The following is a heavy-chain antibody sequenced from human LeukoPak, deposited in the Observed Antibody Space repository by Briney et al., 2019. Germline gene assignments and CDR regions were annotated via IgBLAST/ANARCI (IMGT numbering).Heavy chain of an antibody. CDR1: GYTFTGYY. J-gene: IGHJ4*02. CDR3: ARTYDFWSGSAYYFDY. CDR2: INPNSGGT. V-gene: IGHV1-2*02. Sequence: ASVKVSYKASGYTFTGYYMHWVRQAPGQGLEWMGWINPNSGGTNYAQKFQGRVTMTRDTSISTAYMELSRLRSDDTAVYYCARTYDFWSGSAYYFDYWGQGTLVTVSS. D-gene: IGHD3-3*01.